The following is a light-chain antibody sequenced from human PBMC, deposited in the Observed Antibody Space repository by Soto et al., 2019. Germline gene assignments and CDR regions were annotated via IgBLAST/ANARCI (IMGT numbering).Light chain of an antibody. Sequence: QTTQSPSTLSGSVDDRVTITCRASQTISSWLAWYQHKPGKAPKLLIYKASTLQSGVPSSFSDSGSGTEFTLTISSQQADDVATYCCQRYSSYSETFGQGTKVDIK. CDR2: KAS. CDR3: QRYSSYSET. CDR1: QTISSW. J-gene: IGKJ1*01. V-gene: IGKV1-5*03.